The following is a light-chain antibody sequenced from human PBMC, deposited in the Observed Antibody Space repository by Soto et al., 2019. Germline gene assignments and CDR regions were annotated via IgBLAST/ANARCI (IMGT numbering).Light chain of an antibody. J-gene: IGKJ1*01. Sequence: DIVMTQSPDSLAVSLGERATINCKSSQSILYSSINRNYLAWFQQKPGQPPNLLIYWASTRESGVPDRFSGSGSGTDFTLTISILQAEEVAVYFCQQYYSTPRTLGQGTKVEIK. CDR3: QQYYSTPRT. V-gene: IGKV4-1*01. CDR2: WAS. CDR1: QSILYSSINRNY.